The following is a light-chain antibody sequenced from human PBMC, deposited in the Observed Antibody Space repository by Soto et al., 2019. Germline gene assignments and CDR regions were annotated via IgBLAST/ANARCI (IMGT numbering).Light chain of an antibody. CDR2: AAS. J-gene: IGKJ4*01. CDR1: QGINSF. V-gene: IGKV1-9*01. CDR3: QHLNTHPLT. Sequence: EIQLTQSPSFLSASVGDRVTISCRASQGINSFLAWYQQKPGKAPNLLISAASTLRTGVPSRFSGSGSGTEFTLTISSLQPEDFATYYCQHLNTHPLTFGGGTKVDI.